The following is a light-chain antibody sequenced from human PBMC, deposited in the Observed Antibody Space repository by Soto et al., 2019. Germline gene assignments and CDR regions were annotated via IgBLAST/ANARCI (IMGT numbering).Light chain of an antibody. V-gene: IGLV1-44*01. CDR3: TSWTTSTTMI. Sequence: QSMLTQPPSASATPGQTVTISCSGRYSNIGSNFVSWYQRLPGTAPKLLIYSINQRPSGVPDRFSGSKSGTSASLTISGLQSEDEADYYCTSWTTSTTMIFGGGTKLPS. J-gene: IGLJ2*01. CDR2: SIN. CDR1: YSNIGSNF.